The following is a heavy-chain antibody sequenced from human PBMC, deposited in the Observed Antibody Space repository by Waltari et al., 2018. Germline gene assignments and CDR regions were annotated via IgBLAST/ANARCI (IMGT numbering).Heavy chain of an antibody. CDR3: AREIVVVPAAQDWFDP. J-gene: IGHJ5*02. CDR2: IYYSEGS. CDR1: GGSISSYS. V-gene: IGHV4-59*01. Sequence: QVQLQESGPGLVKPSETLSLTCTVSGGSISSYSWSWIRQPPGEGLGWIGYIYYSEGSNYNPALKSRVTISIDTSKNQFSLKLSLVTAAATAVYYCAREIVVVPAAQDWFDPWGQGTLVTVSS. D-gene: IGHD2-2*01.